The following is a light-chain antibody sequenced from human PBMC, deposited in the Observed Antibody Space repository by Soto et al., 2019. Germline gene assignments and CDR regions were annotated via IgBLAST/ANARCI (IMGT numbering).Light chain of an antibody. CDR1: SSNIGSNY. J-gene: IGLJ1*01. V-gene: IGLV1-47*01. Sequence: QSVLTQPPSASGTPGQMVTISCSGSSSNIGSNYVYWYQQLPGTAPKLLIYRNNQRPSGVPDRFSGPKSGTSASLAISGLRSEDEADYYCAAWDDSLSGRYVFGTGTKLTVL. CDR2: RNN. CDR3: AAWDDSLSGRYV.